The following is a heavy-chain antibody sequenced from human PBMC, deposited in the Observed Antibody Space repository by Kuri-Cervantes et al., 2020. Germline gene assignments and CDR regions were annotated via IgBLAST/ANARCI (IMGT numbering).Heavy chain of an antibody. CDR3: ARDLPRGGGGPWFDP. CDR2: ISSSGSTI. D-gene: IGHD2-15*01. Sequence: GESLKISCAASGFTFSDYYMSWIRQAPGKGLEWVSYISSSGSTIYYADSVKGRFTISRDNAKNSLYLQMNSLRAEDTAVYYCARDLPRGGGGPWFDPWGQGTLVTVPQ. V-gene: IGHV3-11*01. CDR1: GFTFSDYY. J-gene: IGHJ5*02.